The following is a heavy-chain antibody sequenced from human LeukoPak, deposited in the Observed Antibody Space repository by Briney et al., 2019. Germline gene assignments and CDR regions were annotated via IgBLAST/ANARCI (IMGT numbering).Heavy chain of an antibody. CDR2: ISAYNGNT. J-gene: IGHJ5*02. CDR1: GYTLTELS. D-gene: IGHD6-19*01. Sequence: ASVKVSCKVSGYTLTELSMHWVRQAPGKGLEWMGWISAYNGNTNYAQKLQGRVTMTTDTSTSTAYMELRSLRSDDTAVYYCAISSGWPSVWFDPWGQGTLVTVSS. V-gene: IGHV1-18*01. CDR3: AISSGWPSVWFDP.